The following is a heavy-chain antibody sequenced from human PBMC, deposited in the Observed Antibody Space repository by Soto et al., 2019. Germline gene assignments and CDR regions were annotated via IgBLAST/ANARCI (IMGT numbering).Heavy chain of an antibody. Sequence: SETLSLTCTVSGGSISSGGYYWSWIRQHPGKGLEWIGYIYYTGTTTYNPSLKSRATISLDTSENQFSLKVRSVTAADTAVYYCARLGRYYQAFDSWGQGTLVTVSS. CDR3: ARLGRYYQAFDS. CDR1: GGSISSGGYY. D-gene: IGHD3-22*01. J-gene: IGHJ4*02. CDR2: IYYTGTT. V-gene: IGHV4-61*08.